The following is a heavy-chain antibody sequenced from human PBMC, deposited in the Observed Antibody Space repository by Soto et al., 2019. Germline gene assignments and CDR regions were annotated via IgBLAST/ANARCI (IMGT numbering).Heavy chain of an antibody. V-gene: IGHV1-2*02. Sequence: KACCKGSGCPLTYDYMSWVRPAPGRGIEWMGRINPNSGGTHAAQKFQGRVTMSRDRSNRTAYMELSRRRSDETAVYYCPRDKGGYDISYYACDAMASWGRGTKV. CDR3: PRDKGGYDISYYACDAMAS. J-gene: IGHJ6*02. CDR1: GCPLTYDY. CDR2: INPNSGGT. D-gene: IGHD3-22*01.